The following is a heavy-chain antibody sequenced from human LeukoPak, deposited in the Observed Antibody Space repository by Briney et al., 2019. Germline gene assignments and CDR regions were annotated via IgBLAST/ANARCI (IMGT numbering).Heavy chain of an antibody. CDR1: GYTFTSCG. J-gene: IGHJ4*02. CDR3: ARDSFPMVRRVIGY. V-gene: IGHV1-18*01. CDR2: ISAYNCNT. D-gene: IGHD3-10*01. Sequence: ASVKVSCKASGYTFTSCGISWVRQAPGQGREWMGWISAYNCNTNYAQRPQRRVTMTTDTSTSTAYMELRCLGSDDTAVYYCARDSFPMVRRVIGYWGQGTLVTVSS.